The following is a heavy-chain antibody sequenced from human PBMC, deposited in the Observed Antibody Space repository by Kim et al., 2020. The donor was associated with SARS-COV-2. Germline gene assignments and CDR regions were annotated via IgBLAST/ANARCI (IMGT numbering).Heavy chain of an antibody. V-gene: IGHV4-59*01. J-gene: IGHJ6*02. CDR3: ARDQGATSGMDV. Sequence: YNPSLKSRVTISVDTSKNQFSLKLSSVTAADTAVYYCARDQGATSGMDVWGQGTTVTVSS.